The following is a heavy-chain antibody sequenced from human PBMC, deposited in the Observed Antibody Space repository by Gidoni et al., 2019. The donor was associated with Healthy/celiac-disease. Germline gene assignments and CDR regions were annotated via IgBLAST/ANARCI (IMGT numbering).Heavy chain of an antibody. CDR1: GFTFRAYY. CDR3: ARDLDTSYYDMLTGYYLGYYYGMDV. Sequence: QVQLVESGGGLVKPGGSLRLSCAASGFTFRAYYMSCIRQAPVKGLEWVSYISSSGSTIYYADSVKGRFTISRDNAKNSLYLQMNSLRAEDTAVYYCARDLDTSYYDMLTGYYLGYYYGMDVWGQGTTVTVSS. D-gene: IGHD3-9*01. V-gene: IGHV3-11*01. CDR2: ISSSGSTI. J-gene: IGHJ6*02.